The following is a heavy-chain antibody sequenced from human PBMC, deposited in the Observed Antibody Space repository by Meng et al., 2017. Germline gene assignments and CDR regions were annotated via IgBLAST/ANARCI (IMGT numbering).Heavy chain of an antibody. D-gene: IGHD6-6*01. J-gene: IGHJ4*02. CDR2: INHSGST. CDR3: ARRGIAARPFYY. V-gene: IGHV4-34*01. Sequence: QVQLQQWGAGLFKPSETLSLTCAVYGGSFSGYYWSWIRQPPGKGLEWIGEINHSGSTNYNPSLKSRVTISVDTSKNQFSLKLSSVTAADTAVYYCARRGIAARPFYYWGQGTLVTVSS. CDR1: GGSFSGYY.